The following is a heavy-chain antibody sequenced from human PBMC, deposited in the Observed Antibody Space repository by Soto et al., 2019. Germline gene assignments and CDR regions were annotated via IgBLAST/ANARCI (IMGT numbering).Heavy chain of an antibody. CDR1: YYSISSGYY. Sequence: SETLSLTCGGSYYSISSGYYWAWIRQPPGKGLEWLGRIYHSGSTYHNPSLSSRVTISVDTSRNKFSLRLSSVTAADTAVYYCARDRDGYNYAFDIWGQGTVVTVSS. J-gene: IGHJ3*02. CDR3: ARDRDGYNYAFDI. CDR2: IYHSGST. V-gene: IGHV4-38-2*02. D-gene: IGHD5-12*01.